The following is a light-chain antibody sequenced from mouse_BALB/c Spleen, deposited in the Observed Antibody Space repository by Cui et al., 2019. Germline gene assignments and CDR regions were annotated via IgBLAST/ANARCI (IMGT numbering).Light chain of an antibody. CDR1: QDVGTT. J-gene: IGKJ5*01. CDR3: QQYSSYRPSLT. Sequence: DIVMTQSHKFMSTSVGDRVTITCKASQDVGTTVAWYQQKPGQSPKLLIYWASTRHTGVPDRFTGSGSGTDFTLTISNVQSEDLADYFCQQYSSYRPSLTFGAGTKLELK. V-gene: IGKV6-23*01. CDR2: WAS.